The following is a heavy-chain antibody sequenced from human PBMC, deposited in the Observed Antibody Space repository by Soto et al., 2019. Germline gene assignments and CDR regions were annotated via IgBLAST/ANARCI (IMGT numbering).Heavy chain of an antibody. D-gene: IGHD1-26*01. CDR2: ISAYNGNT. J-gene: IGHJ4*02. CDR1: GYTFTSYG. Sequence: ASVKVSCKASGYTFTSYGISWVRQAPGQGLEWMGWISAYNGNTNYAEKLQGRVTMTTDTSTSTAYMELRSLRSDDTALYYCARVGNSGSFPYFDYWGQGTLVTVSS. V-gene: IGHV1-18*01. CDR3: ARVGNSGSFPYFDY.